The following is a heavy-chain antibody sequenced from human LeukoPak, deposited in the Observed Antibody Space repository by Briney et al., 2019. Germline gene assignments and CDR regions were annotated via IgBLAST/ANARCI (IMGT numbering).Heavy chain of an antibody. CDR3: ARDKGDIVLVPAVLGVWVEEEAYYYYMDV. CDR2: IYYSGST. V-gene: IGHV4-39*02. Sequence: SETLSLTCTVSGGSISSSSYYWGWIRQPPGKGLEWIGSIYYSGSTYYNPSLKSRVTISVDTSKNQFSLKLSSVTAADTAVYYCARDKGDIVLVPAVLGVWVEEEAYYYYMDVWGKGTTVTVSS. J-gene: IGHJ6*03. CDR1: GGSISSSSYY. D-gene: IGHD2-2*01.